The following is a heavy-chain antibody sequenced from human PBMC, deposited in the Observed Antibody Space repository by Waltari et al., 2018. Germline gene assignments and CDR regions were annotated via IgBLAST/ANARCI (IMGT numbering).Heavy chain of an antibody. D-gene: IGHD4-17*01. V-gene: IGHV1-69-2*01. CDR2: VDPEDGET. CDR3: ATDPYGDYREDYYDMDV. CDR1: GYTFTDYY. Sequence: EVQLVQSGAEVKKPGATVKISCKVSGYTFTDYYMHWVQQAPGKGLEWMGRVDPEDGETIYAGKFQGRCTITADTSTDTAYMERSSLRSEDTAVYYCATDPYGDYREDYYDMDVWGKGTTVTVSS. J-gene: IGHJ6*03.